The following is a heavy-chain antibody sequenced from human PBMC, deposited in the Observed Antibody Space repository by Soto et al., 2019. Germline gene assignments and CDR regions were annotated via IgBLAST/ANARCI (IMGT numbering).Heavy chain of an antibody. V-gene: IGHV4-34*09. CDR3: AREAHYGSDWFDP. J-gene: IGHJ5*02. D-gene: IGHD3-10*01. Sequence: PSETLSLTCVVSGGSLSDYFWSWIRQPPGMALEWIGEINHLGSINYNPSLKSRVTISVDTSKNQFSLKLSSVTAADTAVYYCAREAHYGSDWFDPWGQGTLVTVSS. CDR1: GGSLSDYF. CDR2: INHLGSI.